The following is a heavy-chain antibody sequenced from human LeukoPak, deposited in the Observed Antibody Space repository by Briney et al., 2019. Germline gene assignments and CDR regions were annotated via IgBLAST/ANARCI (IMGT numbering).Heavy chain of an antibody. CDR1: GFTFSSYG. V-gene: IGHV3-23*01. J-gene: IGHJ4*02. D-gene: IGHD3-22*01. Sequence: PGGSLRLSCAASGFTFSSYGMSWVRQAPGKGLEWVSAISGSGGSTYYADSVKGRFTISRDNSKNTLYLQMNGLRAEDTAVYYCAKDLGYYDSSGYYFNYWGQGTLVTVSS. CDR3: AKDLGYYDSSGYYFNY. CDR2: ISGSGGST.